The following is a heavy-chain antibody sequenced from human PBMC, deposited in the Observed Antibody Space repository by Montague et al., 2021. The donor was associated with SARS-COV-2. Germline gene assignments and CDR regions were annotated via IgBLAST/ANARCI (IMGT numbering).Heavy chain of an antibody. J-gene: IGHJ4*02. Sequence: SETLSLTCTVSGGSISSYYWSWIRQPPGKGLEWIGYIYYSGSTNYNPSLKSRVTISVDTSKNQFSLKLSSVTAAGTAVYYCARVGVITTWFYFGYWGQGTLVTVSS. V-gene: IGHV4-59*01. D-gene: IGHD3-22*01. CDR1: GGSISSYY. CDR2: IYYSGST. CDR3: ARVGVITTWFYFGY.